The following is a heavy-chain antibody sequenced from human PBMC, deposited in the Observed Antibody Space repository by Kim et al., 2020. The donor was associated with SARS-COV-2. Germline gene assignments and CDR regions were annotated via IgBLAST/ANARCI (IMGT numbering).Heavy chain of an antibody. Sequence: KGRFTITRDNSKNTLSLQMNSLRAEDTAIYFCAKSPYYYEGSDSGDFFDSWGQGTLVTVSS. CDR3: AKSPYYYEGSDSGDFFDS. D-gene: IGHD3-22*01. J-gene: IGHJ4*02. V-gene: IGHV3-23*01.